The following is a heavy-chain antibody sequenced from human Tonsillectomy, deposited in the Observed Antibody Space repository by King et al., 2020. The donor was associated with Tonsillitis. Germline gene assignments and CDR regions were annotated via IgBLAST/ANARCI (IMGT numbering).Heavy chain of an antibody. CDR1: GFTFNNYW. V-gene: IGHV3-7*01. CDR2: IRQDESDQ. J-gene: IGHJ4*02. CDR3: ASFGSGYFDY. D-gene: IGHD3-3*01. Sequence: VQLVESGGGLVQPGGSLRLSCAASGFTFNNYWMSWVRQAPGKGLEWVASIRQDESDQYYVDSVKGRFTISRDNAKNSLYLQMNSLRAEDTAVYYCASFGSGYFDYWGQGTLVTVSS.